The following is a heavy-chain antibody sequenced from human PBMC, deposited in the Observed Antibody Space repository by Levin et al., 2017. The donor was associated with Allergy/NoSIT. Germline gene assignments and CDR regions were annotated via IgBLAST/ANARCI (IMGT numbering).Heavy chain of an antibody. Sequence: SQTLSLTCAVYGGSFSGYYWSWIRQPPGKGLEWIGEINHSGSTNYNPSLKSRVTISVDTSKNQFSLKLSSVTAADTAVYYCARDDGYSSSSGQTDAFDIWGQGTMVTVSS. CDR1: GGSFSGYY. J-gene: IGHJ3*02. CDR2: INHSGST. CDR3: ARDDGYSSSSGQTDAFDI. D-gene: IGHD6-6*01. V-gene: IGHV4-34*01.